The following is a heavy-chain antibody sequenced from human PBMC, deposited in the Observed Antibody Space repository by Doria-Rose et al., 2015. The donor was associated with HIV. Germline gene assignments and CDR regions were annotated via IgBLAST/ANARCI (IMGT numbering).Heavy chain of an antibody. D-gene: IGHD3-3*01. CDR2: TYYTGTS. J-gene: IGHJ4*02. Sequence: PGLVKPSETLSLTCSVSGASVSSRGYYRNWIRQVPGKGLEPLGHTYYTGTSDYSPSLKSRLNMAVDTSKNQFSLKLSFVTVADTAVYYCARMGSYRELDYWGQGALVIVSA. V-gene: IGHV4-31*03. CDR1: GASVSSRGYY. CDR3: ARMGSYRELDY.